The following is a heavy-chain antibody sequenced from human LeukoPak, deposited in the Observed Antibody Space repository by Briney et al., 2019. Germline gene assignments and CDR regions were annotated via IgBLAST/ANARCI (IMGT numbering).Heavy chain of an antibody. CDR2: IYHSGST. J-gene: IGHJ4*02. CDR1: GYSISSGYY. CDR3: ARWSSAVAGTTRAKEYYFDY. Sequence: SETLSLTCTVSGYSISSGYYWGWIRQPPGKGLEWIGSIYHSGSTYYNPSLKSRVTMSVDTSKNQFSLKLSSVTAADTAVYYCARWSSAVAGTTRAKEYYFDYWGQGTLVTVSS. D-gene: IGHD6-19*01. V-gene: IGHV4-38-2*02.